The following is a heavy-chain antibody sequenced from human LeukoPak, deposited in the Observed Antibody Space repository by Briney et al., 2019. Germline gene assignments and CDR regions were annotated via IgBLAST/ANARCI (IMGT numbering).Heavy chain of an antibody. D-gene: IGHD4-23*01. CDR2: VWYDGSSK. Sequence: GGSLRLSCAASGFTFCSYGIDWVRQAPGKGLEWVAVVWYDGSSKDYADSVKGRFTISRDNLKNTVYLQMNSLRVEDTAVYYCAKQEDYGDNSYADSWGQGILVTVSS. CDR3: AKQEDYGDNSYADS. J-gene: IGHJ4*02. V-gene: IGHV3-33*03. CDR1: GFTFCSYG.